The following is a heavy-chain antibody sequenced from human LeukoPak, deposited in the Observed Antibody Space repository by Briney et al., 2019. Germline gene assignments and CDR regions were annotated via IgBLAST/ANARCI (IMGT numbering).Heavy chain of an antibody. Sequence: GASVKVPCKASGGTFSSYTISWVRQAPGQGLEWMGRIIPILGIANYAQKFQGRVTITAGKSTSTAYMELSSLRSEDTAVYYCARGVAGGWVLFDYWGQGTLVTVSS. V-gene: IGHV1-69*02. CDR3: ARGVAGGWVLFDY. J-gene: IGHJ4*02. CDR1: GGTFSSYT. CDR2: IIPILGIA. D-gene: IGHD6-19*01.